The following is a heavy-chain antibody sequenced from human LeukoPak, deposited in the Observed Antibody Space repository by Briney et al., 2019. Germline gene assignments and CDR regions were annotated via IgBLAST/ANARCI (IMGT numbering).Heavy chain of an antibody. J-gene: IGHJ5*02. CDR1: GGSITNGSYY. V-gene: IGHV4-61*02. D-gene: IGHD6-6*01. CDR3: ARPYSSSSGWFDP. CDR2: IYTSGST. Sequence: PSETLSLTCNVSGGSITNGSYYWNWIRQPAGKGLEWIGRIYTSGSTNYSPSLQRRITISLDTSKNQISLKLRSVTAADTAVYYCARPYSSSSGWFDPWGQGTLVTVSS.